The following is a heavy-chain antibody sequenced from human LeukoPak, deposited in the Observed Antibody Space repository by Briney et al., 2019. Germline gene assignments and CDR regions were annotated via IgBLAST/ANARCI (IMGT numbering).Heavy chain of an antibody. V-gene: IGHV3-11*01. Sequence: GGSLRLSCAASGFRFSDYCMTWIRQAPGKGLEWISYISSPGSTIFYADYVKGRFTIFRDNAKNSLYLQMNTLRAEDTAVYYCARGGLRYGWWFDSGGKGTLVTVSS. D-gene: IGHD3-9*01. CDR3: ARGGLRYGWWFDS. CDR1: GFRFSDYC. J-gene: IGHJ5*01. CDR2: ISSPGSTI.